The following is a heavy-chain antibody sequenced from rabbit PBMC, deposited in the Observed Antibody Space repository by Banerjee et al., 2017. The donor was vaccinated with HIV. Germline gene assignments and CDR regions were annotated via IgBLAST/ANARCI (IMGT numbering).Heavy chain of an antibody. J-gene: IGHJ4*01. Sequence: QEQLVESGGDLVKPEGSLTLTWTASGFSFSNKYVMCWVRQAPGKGLEWIACINTSSGNTVYASWAKGRFTISKTSSTTVTLQMTSLTAADTATYFCARDTDGYGGAIFNLWGPGTLVTVS. CDR3: ARDTDGYGGAIFNL. CDR1: GFSFSNKYV. V-gene: IGHV1S45*01. D-gene: IGHD6-1*01. CDR2: INTSSGNT.